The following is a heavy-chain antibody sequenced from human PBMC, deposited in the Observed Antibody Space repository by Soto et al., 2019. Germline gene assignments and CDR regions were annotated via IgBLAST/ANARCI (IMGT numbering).Heavy chain of an antibody. V-gene: IGHV3-23*01. CDR2: ISGGGGST. D-gene: IGHD2-21*02. Sequence: GGSLRLSCAASGFTFGNYAMSWVGQAPGKGLEWVSGISGGGGSTYYAASVKDRFTISRDISKNTLYLQMNSLKTEDTAVYYCTTGVTSRGMDVWGQGTTVTVSS. J-gene: IGHJ6*02. CDR1: GFTFGNYA. CDR3: TTGVTSRGMDV.